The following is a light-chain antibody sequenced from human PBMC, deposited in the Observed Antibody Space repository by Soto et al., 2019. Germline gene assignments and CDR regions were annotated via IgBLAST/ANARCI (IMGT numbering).Light chain of an antibody. Sequence: EIVLTQSPATLSLSPGERATLSCRASQSVSSSLAWYQQKPGQAPRLLIYDASNRATGIPARVSGSGSGTDSTLTISSLEPDDFEVYYCQQRSDLPSTFGGGTKVQIK. CDR3: QQRSDLPST. V-gene: IGKV3-11*01. CDR1: QSVSSS. J-gene: IGKJ4*01. CDR2: DAS.